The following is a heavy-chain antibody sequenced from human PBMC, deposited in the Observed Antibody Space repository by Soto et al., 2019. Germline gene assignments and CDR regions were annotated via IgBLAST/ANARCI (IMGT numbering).Heavy chain of an antibody. CDR2: IKSKTDGGTT. J-gene: IGHJ3*02. Sequence: EVQLVESGGGLVKPGGSLRLSCAASGFTFSNAWMSWVRQAPGKGLEWVGRIKSKTDGGTTDYAAPVKGRFTISRDDSINTLYLQMNSLKTEDTAVYYFTRRQWLGAFDIWGQGTMVTVSS. CDR3: TRRQWLGAFDI. CDR1: GFTFSNAW. D-gene: IGHD6-19*01. V-gene: IGHV3-15*01.